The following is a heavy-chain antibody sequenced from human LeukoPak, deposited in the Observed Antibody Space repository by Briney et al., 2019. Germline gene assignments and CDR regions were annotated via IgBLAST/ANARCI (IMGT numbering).Heavy chain of an antibody. V-gene: IGHV4-39*01. CDR3: ARFSVAGPTGISFGY. J-gene: IGHJ4*02. CDR2: IYYSGST. CDR1: GGSISSSSYY. D-gene: IGHD6-19*01. Sequence: PSETLSLTCTVSGGSISSSSYYWGWIRQPPGKGLEWIGSIYYSGSTYYNPSLKSRVTISVDTSKNQFSLKLSSVTAADTAVYYCARFSVAGPTGISFGYWGQGTLVTVSS.